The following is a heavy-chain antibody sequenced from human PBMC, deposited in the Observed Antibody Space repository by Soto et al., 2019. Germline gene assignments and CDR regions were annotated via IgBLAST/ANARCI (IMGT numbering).Heavy chain of an antibody. Sequence: RGSLKISCKGSGYSFTSYWISWVRQMPGKGLEWMGRIDPSDSYTNYSPSFQGHVTISADKSISTAYLQWSSLKASDTAMYYCARRRKVLGWFGEETYYYYVMAVWGQGTTVTVSS. CDR2: IDPSDSYT. J-gene: IGHJ6*02. D-gene: IGHD3-10*01. CDR3: ARRRKVLGWFGEETYYYYVMAV. CDR1: GYSFTSYW. V-gene: IGHV5-10-1*01.